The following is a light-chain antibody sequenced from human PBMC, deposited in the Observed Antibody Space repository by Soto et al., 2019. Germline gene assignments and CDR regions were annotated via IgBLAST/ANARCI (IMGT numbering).Light chain of an antibody. Sequence: QSALTQPASVSGSPGQSITISCTGTSSDVGGYNYVSWYQQHPGKAPKLMIYEVSKRPSGVSNRFSGSKSGNTASLTIFGLQAEDEADYYCSSYTSSSTLVVFGGGTKLTVL. CDR3: SSYTSSSTLVV. V-gene: IGLV2-14*01. J-gene: IGLJ2*01. CDR2: EVS. CDR1: SSDVGGYNY.